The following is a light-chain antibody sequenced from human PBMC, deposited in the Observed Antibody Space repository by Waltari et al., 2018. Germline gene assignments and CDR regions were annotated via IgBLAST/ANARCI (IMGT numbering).Light chain of an antibody. Sequence: QSALTQPASVSGSPGQSITISCTGTSPDVGNYNIVSWFQHPPGKAPKLLFYGGEKRPSGGSSRVLGPRSDKAASLTISGLEADDEAVYYCFSYAVSSTFMIFGGGTQLTVL. CDR2: GGE. CDR1: SPDVGNYNI. V-gene: IGLV2-23*01. J-gene: IGLJ2*01. CDR3: FSYAVSSTFMI.